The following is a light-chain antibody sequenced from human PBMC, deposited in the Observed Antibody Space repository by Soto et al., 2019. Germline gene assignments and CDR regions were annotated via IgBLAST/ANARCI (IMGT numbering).Light chain of an antibody. CDR2: VAS. V-gene: IGKV1-8*01. Sequence: AIRMTHSPSSLSASPGDRVTITCRASQDISSYLAWYQQKPGKAPNLLIYVASTLQSGVPSRFSGSGSGTDFTLTISRLQSEDFATYYCQQYYELPLTFGGGTKV. CDR1: QDISSY. CDR3: QQYYELPLT. J-gene: IGKJ4*01.